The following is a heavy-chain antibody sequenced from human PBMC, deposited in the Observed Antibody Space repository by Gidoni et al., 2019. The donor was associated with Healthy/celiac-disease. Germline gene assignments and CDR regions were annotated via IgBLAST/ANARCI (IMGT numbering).Heavy chain of an antibody. CDR2: IIPIFGTA. Sequence: QVQLVQSGAEVKKPGSSVKVSCKASGGTFSRSAISWVRQAPGQGLEWMGGIIPIFGTANYAQQFQGRVTITADESTSTAYMELSSLRSEDTAVYYCARDLFGVDKLYGHYFDYWGQGTLVTVSS. V-gene: IGHV1-69*01. D-gene: IGHD3-3*01. CDR3: ARDLFGVDKLYGHYFDY. J-gene: IGHJ4*02. CDR1: GGTFSRSA.